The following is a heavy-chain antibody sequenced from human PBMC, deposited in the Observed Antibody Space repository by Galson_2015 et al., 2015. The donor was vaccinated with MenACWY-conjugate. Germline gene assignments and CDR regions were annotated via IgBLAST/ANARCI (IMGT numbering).Heavy chain of an antibody. J-gene: IGHJ6*02. CDR3: ARHPPGGRGMDV. V-gene: IGHV5-51*01. CDR1: GYSFSRYW. Sequence: QSGAEVKKPGESLEISCTGSGYSFSRYWIGWVRQMPGKGLEWMGLISPGDSYTRYSPAFQGQVTISADKSISTAYLQWNSLQASDTAMYYCARHPPGGRGMDVWGQGTTVTVSS. CDR2: ISPGDSYT. D-gene: IGHD1-26*01.